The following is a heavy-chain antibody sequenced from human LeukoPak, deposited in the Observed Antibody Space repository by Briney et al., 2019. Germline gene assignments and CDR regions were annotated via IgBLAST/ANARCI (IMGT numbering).Heavy chain of an antibody. CDR1: GGSFSDYY. J-gene: IGHJ3*02. Sequence: PSETLSLTCAVYGGSFSDYYWSWIRQPPGKGLEWIGEINHSGSTNYNPSLKSRVTISVDTSKNQFSLKLSSVTAADTAVYYCARPLRYYGSGSYDAFDIWGQGTMVTVSS. CDR3: ARPLRYYGSGSYDAFDI. CDR2: INHSGST. D-gene: IGHD3-10*01. V-gene: IGHV4-34*01.